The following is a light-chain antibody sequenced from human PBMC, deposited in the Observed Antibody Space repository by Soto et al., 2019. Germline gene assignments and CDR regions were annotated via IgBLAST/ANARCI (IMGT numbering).Light chain of an antibody. V-gene: IGLV2-14*01. Sequence: QSALTQPASVSGSPGQSITISCTGTSSDVGGYNYVSWYQQHPGKAPKLMIYEVSNRPSGVSNRFSGSKSGNTASLTISGLQAEDEADYYCSSFTSINTWVFGGGNQLTVL. CDR2: EVS. CDR1: SSDVGGYNY. J-gene: IGLJ3*02. CDR3: SSFTSINTWV.